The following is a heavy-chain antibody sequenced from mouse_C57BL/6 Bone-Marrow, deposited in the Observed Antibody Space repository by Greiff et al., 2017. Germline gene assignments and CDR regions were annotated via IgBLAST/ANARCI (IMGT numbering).Heavy chain of an antibody. Sequence: VKLQQPGAELVRPGTSVKLSCKASGYTFTSYWMHWVKQRPGQGLEWIGVIDPSDSYTNYNQKFKGKATLTVDTSSSTAYMQLSSLTSEDSAVYYCAREVTTVVGDYWGQGTTLTVSS. D-gene: IGHD1-1*01. CDR3: AREVTTVVGDY. CDR2: IDPSDSYT. V-gene: IGHV1-59*01. CDR1: GYTFTSYW. J-gene: IGHJ2*01.